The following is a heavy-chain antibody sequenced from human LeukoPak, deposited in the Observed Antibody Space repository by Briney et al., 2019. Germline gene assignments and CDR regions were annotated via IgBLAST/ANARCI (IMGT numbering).Heavy chain of an antibody. Sequence: GGSLRLSCAASGFTFSSYGMHWVRQAPGKGLEWVACIRYDGSNKYYADSVKGRFTISRDNSKNTLYLQMNSLRAEDTAVYYCAKELPNYDFWSGSPPYWGQGTLVTVSS. CDR3: AKELPNYDFWSGSPPY. J-gene: IGHJ4*02. CDR1: GFTFSSYG. CDR2: IRYDGSNK. D-gene: IGHD3-3*01. V-gene: IGHV3-30*02.